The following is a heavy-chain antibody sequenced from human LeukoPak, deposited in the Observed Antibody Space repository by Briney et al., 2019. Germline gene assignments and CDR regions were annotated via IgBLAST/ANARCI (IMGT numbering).Heavy chain of an antibody. V-gene: IGHV1-2*02. CDR3: ARGRSLAARPGHTSNWFDP. Sequence: ASVKVSCKASGYTFTSYSITWVRQAPGQGLEWMGWINPNSGGTHYAQKFQGRVTMTRDTSISTAYMELSRLRSDDTAVYYCARGRSLAARPGHTSNWFDPWGQGTLVTVSS. J-gene: IGHJ5*02. CDR1: GYTFTSYS. CDR2: INPNSGGT. D-gene: IGHD6-6*01.